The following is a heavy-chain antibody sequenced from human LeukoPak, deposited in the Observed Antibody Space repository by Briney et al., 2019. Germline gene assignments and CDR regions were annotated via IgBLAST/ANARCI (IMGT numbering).Heavy chain of an antibody. CDR3: ARDLSLAMYE. CDR2: TYYRSKWYN. V-gene: IGHV6-1*01. D-gene: IGHD6-6*01. Sequence: PSQTLSLTCALSGDTLSSNSAAWNWIRQSPSRGLEWLVRTYYRSKWYNDYAVSVKSRITISPDTSTNQFSMQLNSVTPEDTAVYFCARDLSLAMYEWGQGTPVTVSS. J-gene: IGHJ4*02. CDR1: GDTLSSNSAA.